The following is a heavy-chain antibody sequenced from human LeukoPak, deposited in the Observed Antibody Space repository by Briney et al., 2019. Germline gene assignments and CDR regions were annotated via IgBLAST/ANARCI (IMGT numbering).Heavy chain of an antibody. CDR1: GFTFSSYG. CDR2: IWNDGSNK. J-gene: IGHJ3*02. CDR3: ARGRGTEDYTQHSFDI. Sequence: GGSLRLSCAASGFTFSSYGIHWVRRAPGKGLEWVAFIWNDGSNKFYADSVKGRITISRDNSKNTLYLQMNSLRTEDTAVYYCARGRGTEDYTQHSFDIWGQGTVVTVSS. V-gene: IGHV3-30*02. D-gene: IGHD4-11*01.